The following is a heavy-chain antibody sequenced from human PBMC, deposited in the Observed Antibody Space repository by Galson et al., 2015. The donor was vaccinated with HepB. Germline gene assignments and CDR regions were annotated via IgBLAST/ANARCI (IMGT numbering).Heavy chain of an antibody. D-gene: IGHD1-1*01. V-gene: IGHV3-7*01. CDR3: ARDPSLQNTNVFDI. Sequence: SLRLSCAASGFTFSSYWMSWVRQAPGKGLEWVANINQDGTEKYYVDSVRGRFTISRDNAKNSLFLQMNSLRGEDTAVYYCARDPSLQNTNVFDIWGQGTMVPVSA. CDR1: GFTFSSYW. CDR2: INQDGTEK. J-gene: IGHJ3*02.